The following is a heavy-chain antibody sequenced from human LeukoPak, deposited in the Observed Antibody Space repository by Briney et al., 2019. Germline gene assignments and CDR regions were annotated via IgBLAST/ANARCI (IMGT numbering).Heavy chain of an antibody. CDR3: ARGAPYCSPTSCIGLDY. J-gene: IGHJ4*02. CDR2: IKPDGGEK. D-gene: IGHD2-2*01. CDR1: GFTFSDYW. Sequence: GGSLRLSCAASGFTFSDYWMTWVRQAPGKGLEWVANIKPDGGEKYYADSVKGRFTISRDNAKNSLYLQLNSLRAEDTAVYYCARGAPYCSPTSCIGLDYWGQGTLVAVSS. V-gene: IGHV3-7*01.